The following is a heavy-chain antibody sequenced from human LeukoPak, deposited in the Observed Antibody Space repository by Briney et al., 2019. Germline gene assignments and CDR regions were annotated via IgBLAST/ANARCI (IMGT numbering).Heavy chain of an antibody. J-gene: IGHJ4*02. V-gene: IGHV5-51*01. Sequence: GESLKISCKGSGYSFTSYWIGWVRQVPGTGLEWMGVIYPGDSETRYSPSSQGQVTISADKSINTAYLQWSSLKASDTAIYYCATTSRYFDHWGQGTLVTVSS. CDR1: GYSFTSYW. CDR2: IYPGDSET. CDR3: ATTSRYFDH.